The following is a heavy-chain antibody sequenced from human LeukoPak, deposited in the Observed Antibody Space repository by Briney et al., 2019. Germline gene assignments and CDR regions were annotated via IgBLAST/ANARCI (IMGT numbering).Heavy chain of an antibody. CDR2: IYYSGST. J-gene: IGHJ5*02. CDR1: GSSMRSGGYY. CDR3: AREEIRSWFDP. V-gene: IGHV4-61*08. Sequence: KPSETLSLTCSVSGSSMRSGGYYWLWIRQPPGRELEWIGYIYYSGSTNYNPSLKSRVTISVDTSKNQFSLKLSSVTAADTAVYYCAREEIRSWFDPWGQGTLVTVSS. D-gene: IGHD5-24*01.